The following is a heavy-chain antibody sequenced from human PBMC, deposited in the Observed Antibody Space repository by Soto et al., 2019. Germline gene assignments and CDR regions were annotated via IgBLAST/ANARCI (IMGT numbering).Heavy chain of an antibody. CDR2: INSDGSTT. Sequence: GGSLRLSCAASGFTFSSYWMHWVRQAPGKGLVWVSRINSDGSTTTYADSVKGRFTISRDNAKNTLYLQMNSLRAEDTAVYYCVRGEGGWEPYWGQGTLVTVSS. J-gene: IGHJ4*02. D-gene: IGHD6-19*01. CDR1: GFTFSSYW. CDR3: VRGEGGWEPY. V-gene: IGHV3-74*01.